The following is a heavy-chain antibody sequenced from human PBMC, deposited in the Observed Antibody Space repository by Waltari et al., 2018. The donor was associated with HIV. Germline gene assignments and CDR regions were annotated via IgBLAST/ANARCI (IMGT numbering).Heavy chain of an antibody. CDR3: ARGRGGDFDY. CDR2: INHSGST. Sequence: QVQLQQWGAGLLKPSETLSLTCAVYGGSFSGYYWSWIRQPPGKGLEWIGEINHSGSTNSNPSLKSRVTISVDTSKNQFSLKLSSVTAADTAVYYCARGRGGDFDYWGQGTLVTVSS. V-gene: IGHV4-34*01. CDR1: GGSFSGYY. D-gene: IGHD2-21*01. J-gene: IGHJ4*02.